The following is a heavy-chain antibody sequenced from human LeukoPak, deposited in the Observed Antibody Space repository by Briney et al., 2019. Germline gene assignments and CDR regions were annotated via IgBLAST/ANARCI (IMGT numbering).Heavy chain of an antibody. J-gene: IGHJ4*02. CDR2: INHSGST. CDR3: ARRFDWLLLSPSHFDY. D-gene: IGHD3-9*01. Sequence: SETLSLTCAVYGGSFSGYYWSWIRQPPGKGLEWIGEINHSGSTNYNPSLKSRVTISVDTSKNQFSLKLSSVTAEDTAVYYCARRFDWLLLSPSHFDYWGQGTLVTVSS. CDR1: GGSFSGYY. V-gene: IGHV4-34*01.